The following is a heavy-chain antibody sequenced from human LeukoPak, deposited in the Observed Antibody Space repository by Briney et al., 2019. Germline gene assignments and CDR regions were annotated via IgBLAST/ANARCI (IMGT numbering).Heavy chain of an antibody. CDR3: ARGVPNCSRTSCYFNS. CDR1: GDSVSIYS. J-gene: IGHJ5*01. D-gene: IGHD2-2*01. V-gene: IGHV4-59*02. CDR2: LHNSGVT. Sequence: SETLSLTCTVSGDSVSIYSWSWIRQPPGKGLEWIGYLHNSGVTYYNPSLKRRVTISTDTSRNEFSLRLTSVTAADSAVYYCARGVPNCSRTSCYFNSWGQGTLVTVSS.